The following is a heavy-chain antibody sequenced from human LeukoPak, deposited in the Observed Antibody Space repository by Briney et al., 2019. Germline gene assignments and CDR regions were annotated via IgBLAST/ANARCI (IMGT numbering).Heavy chain of an antibody. CDR3: AKGHDILTGRHFDY. CDR2: ISGSGGSA. J-gene: IGHJ4*02. CDR1: GFSFSSYA. Sequence: GGSLRLSCAASGFSFSSYAMSWVRQAPGKGLEWVSAISGSGGSAYNADSVKGRFTISRDNSKNTLYLQMNSLRAEDTAVYYCAKGHDILTGRHFDYWGQGTLVTVSS. D-gene: IGHD3-9*01. V-gene: IGHV3-23*01.